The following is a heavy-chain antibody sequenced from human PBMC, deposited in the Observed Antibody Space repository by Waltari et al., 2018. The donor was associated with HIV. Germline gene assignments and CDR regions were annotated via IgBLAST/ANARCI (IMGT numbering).Heavy chain of an antibody. V-gene: IGHV1-2*02. CDR3: ARGGAIVLVTAIRYYGLDV. CDR2: SKPKSGDT. Sequence: QVQLVQSGPEVKKSGASVNVSCQASRHTFTDYYIHCVRQAPGQGLEWMGWSKPKSGDTKYALQFQGRVTLTRDTSTRTAHMELNSLRSEDKAVYFCARGGAIVLVTAIRYYGLDVWGQGTTVTVSS. J-gene: IGHJ6*02. CDR1: RHTFTDYY. D-gene: IGHD2-21*02.